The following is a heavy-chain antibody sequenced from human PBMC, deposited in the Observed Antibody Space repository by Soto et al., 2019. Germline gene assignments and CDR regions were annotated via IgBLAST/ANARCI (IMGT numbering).Heavy chain of an antibody. CDR2: ITNRGTHT. CDR1: GFSFSSYT. CDR3: TRAHEVAWFDS. Sequence: PGGSLLLSCTTSGFSFSSYTMNWVRQAPGKGLQWVASITNRGTHTYSADSVKGRFTISRDNDKNSLYLQMNNLSAEDTATYYCTRAHEVAWFDSWGLGTLVTVSS. V-gene: IGHV3-21*06. J-gene: IGHJ5*01. D-gene: IGHD2-15*01.